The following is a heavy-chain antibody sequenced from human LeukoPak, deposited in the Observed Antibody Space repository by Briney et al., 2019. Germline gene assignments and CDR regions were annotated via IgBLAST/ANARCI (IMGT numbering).Heavy chain of an antibody. CDR1: GFTFSSYS. J-gene: IGHJ4*02. CDR2: ISSSSSTI. Sequence: PGGSLRLSCAASGFTFSSYSMNWVRQAPGKGLEWVSYISSSSSTIYYADSVKGRFTISRDNAKNSLYLQMNSLRVEDTAVYYCARLYCSSSSCYGEIDYWGQGTLVTVSS. D-gene: IGHD2-2*01. V-gene: IGHV3-48*01. CDR3: ARLYCSSSSCYGEIDY.